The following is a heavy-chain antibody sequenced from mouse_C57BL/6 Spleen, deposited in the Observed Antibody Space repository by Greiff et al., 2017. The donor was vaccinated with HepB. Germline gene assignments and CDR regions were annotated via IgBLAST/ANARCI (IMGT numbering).Heavy chain of an antibody. V-gene: IGHV5-17*01. Sequence: VQLQESGGGLVKPGGSLKLSCAASGFTFSDYGMHWVRQAPEKGLEWVEYISRGSSTNYYADTVKGRFTFSRDNAKNTLFLQLTSLRSEDTAMYYCARTLTTVVANLDYWGQGTTLTVSS. D-gene: IGHD1-1*01. J-gene: IGHJ2*01. CDR2: ISRGSSTN. CDR3: ARTLTTVVANLDY. CDR1: GFTFSDYG.